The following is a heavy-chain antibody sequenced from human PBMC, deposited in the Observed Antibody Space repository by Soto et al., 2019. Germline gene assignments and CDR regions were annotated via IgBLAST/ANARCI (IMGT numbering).Heavy chain of an antibody. Sequence: PGGSLRLSCAASGFTFSDYYMNWIRQAPGKGLEWVSYISSSTIYTNYADSVKGRFTISRDNANNSLYLQMNSLRAEDTATYYCAKSRGVPAPRPFDYWGQGTLVTVSS. CDR1: GFTFSDYY. J-gene: IGHJ4*02. CDR3: AKSRGVPAPRPFDY. V-gene: IGHV3-11*03. CDR2: ISSSTIYT. D-gene: IGHD2-2*01.